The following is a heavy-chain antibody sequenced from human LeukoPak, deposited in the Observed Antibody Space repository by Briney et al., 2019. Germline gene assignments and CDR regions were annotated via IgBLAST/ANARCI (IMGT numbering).Heavy chain of an antibody. CDR3: ARALDPYSSIDY. J-gene: IGHJ4*02. Sequence: ASVKVSCKASGYTFTSYDINWVRQATGQGLEWMGWMNPNSGNTGYAQKFQGRVTMTRNTSISTAYMELSSLRSEDTAVYYCARALDPYSSIDYWGQGTLVTVSS. D-gene: IGHD5-18*01. CDR2: MNPNSGNT. V-gene: IGHV1-8*01. CDR1: GYTFTSYD.